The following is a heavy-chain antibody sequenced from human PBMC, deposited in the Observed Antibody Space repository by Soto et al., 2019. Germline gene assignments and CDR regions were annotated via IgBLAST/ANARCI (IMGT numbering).Heavy chain of an antibody. Sequence: EVQLVESGGGLVKPGGSLRLSCAASGFTFSNAWMSWVRQAPGKGLEWGGRIKSKTDGGTTDYAAPVKGRFTISRDDSKNTLYLEMNSLKTEDTAVYYCTTVHGYSYTYYYGMDVWGQGTTVTVSS. D-gene: IGHD5-18*01. CDR3: TTVHGYSYTYYYGMDV. CDR1: GFTFSNAW. CDR2: IKSKTDGGTT. J-gene: IGHJ6*02. V-gene: IGHV3-15*01.